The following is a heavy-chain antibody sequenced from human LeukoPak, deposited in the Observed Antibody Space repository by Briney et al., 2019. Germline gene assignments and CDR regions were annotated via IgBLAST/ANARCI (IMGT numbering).Heavy chain of an antibody. J-gene: IGHJ4*02. V-gene: IGHV4-4*02. CDR3: ARSMFHRQHRTQMKFDY. Sequence: SETLSLTCAVSGGSISSSNWWGWVRQPPGRGLEWIGEIYHSGSTNYNPSLKSRVTISVDKSKNQFSLKLSSVTAADTAVYYCARSMFHRQHRTQMKFDYWGQGTLVTVSS. CDR1: GGSISSSNW. CDR2: IYHSGST. D-gene: IGHD1-1*01.